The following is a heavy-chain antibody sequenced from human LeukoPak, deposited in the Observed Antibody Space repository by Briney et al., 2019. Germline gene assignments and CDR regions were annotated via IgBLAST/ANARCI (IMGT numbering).Heavy chain of an antibody. V-gene: IGHV4-31*03. CDR1: GGSISSGGYY. D-gene: IGHD6-6*01. J-gene: IGHJ4*02. Sequence: SSETLSLTCTVSGGSISSGGYYWSWIRQHPGKGLEWIGYVYYSGSTYYNPSLKSRVTISVDTSKNQFSLKLSSVTAADTAVYYCARGGGRYVAYSSSSYYFDYWGQGTLVTVSS. CDR2: VYYSGST. CDR3: ARGGGRYVAYSSSSYYFDY.